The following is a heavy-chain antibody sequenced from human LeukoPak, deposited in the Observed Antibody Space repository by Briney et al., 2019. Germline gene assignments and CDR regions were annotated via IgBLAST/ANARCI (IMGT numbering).Heavy chain of an antibody. V-gene: IGHV1-18*01. CDR2: ISAYNGNT. CDR3: ARDHEVVAATHYGMDV. D-gene: IGHD2-15*01. CDR1: GYTFTSYG. J-gene: IGHJ6*02. Sequence: ASVKVSCKASGYTFTSYGISWVRQAPGQGLEWMGWISAYNGNTNYAQKLQGRVTMTTDTSTSTAYMELRSLRSDDTAVYYCARDHEVVAATHYGMDVWGQGTTVTVSS.